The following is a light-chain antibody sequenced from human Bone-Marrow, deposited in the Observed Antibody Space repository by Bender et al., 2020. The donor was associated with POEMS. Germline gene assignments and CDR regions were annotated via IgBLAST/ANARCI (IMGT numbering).Light chain of an antibody. Sequence: SYELIQPPSVSVYPGQTATITCSGEKLGEKNVCWYQQRPGQSPVVVIYHNDKRPSAIPERFSGSNSGNTATLTITGTQPTDEADYYCQAWDSNTPYVFGTGTKVTVL. CDR2: HND. J-gene: IGLJ1*01. CDR1: KLGEKN. V-gene: IGLV3-1*01. CDR3: QAWDSNTPYV.